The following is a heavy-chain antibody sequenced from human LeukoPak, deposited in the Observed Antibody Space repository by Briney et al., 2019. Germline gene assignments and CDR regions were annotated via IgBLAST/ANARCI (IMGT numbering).Heavy chain of an antibody. D-gene: IGHD1-26*01. CDR3: ARDFEEVEWELLSPHFDY. CDR1: GFTFSNYA. J-gene: IGHJ4*02. Sequence: GGSLRLSCAASGFTFSNYAMHWVRQAPGKGLEWVAVISYDGSNKYYADSVKGRFTISRDNSKNTLYLQMNSLRAEDTAVYYCARDFEEVEWELLSPHFDYWGQGTLVTVSS. V-gene: IGHV3-30-3*01. CDR2: ISYDGSNK.